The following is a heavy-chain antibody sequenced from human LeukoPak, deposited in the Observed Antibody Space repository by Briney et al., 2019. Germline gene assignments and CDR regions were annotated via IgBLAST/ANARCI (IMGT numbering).Heavy chain of an antibody. D-gene: IGHD3-16*02. CDR1: GGTFSSYA. CDR3: ASYDYVWGSYRRLYYFDY. CDR2: IIPIFGTA. J-gene: IGHJ4*02. V-gene: IGHV1-69*01. Sequence: SVKVSCKASGGTFSSYAISWVRQAPGQGLEWMGGIIPIFGTANYAQKFQGRVTITADESTSTAYTELSSLRSEDTAVYYCASYDYVWGSYRRLYYFDYWGQGTLVTVSS.